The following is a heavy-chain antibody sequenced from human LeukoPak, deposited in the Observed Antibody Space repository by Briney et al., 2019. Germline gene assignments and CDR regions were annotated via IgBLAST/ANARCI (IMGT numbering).Heavy chain of an antibody. J-gene: IGHJ6*03. D-gene: IGHD6-19*01. CDR2: IYYTGST. CDR1: GGSISSFY. V-gene: IGHV4-59*12. CDR3: AREVVHNSSGWYYYYYYYMDV. Sequence: SETLSLTCTVSGGSISSFYWSWIRQPPGKGLEWIGYIYYTGSTNYNSSLKSRVTISVDTSKNQFSLNLSSVTAADTAVYYCAREVVHNSSGWYYYYYYYMDVWGKGTTVTISS.